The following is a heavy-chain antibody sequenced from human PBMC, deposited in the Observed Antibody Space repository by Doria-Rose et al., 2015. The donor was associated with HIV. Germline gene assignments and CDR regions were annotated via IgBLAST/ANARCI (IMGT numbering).Heavy chain of an antibody. Sequence: SGYYWSWIRQPPGKGLEWIGEINHSGSTNYNPSLKSRVTISVDTSKNQFSLKLSSVTAADTAVYYCARGGVLRYFDWFRMVDPWGQGTLVTVSS. D-gene: IGHD3-9*01. CDR3: ARGGVLRYFDWFRMVDP. CDR2: INHSGST. J-gene: IGHJ5*02. CDR1: SGYY. V-gene: IGHV4-34*01.